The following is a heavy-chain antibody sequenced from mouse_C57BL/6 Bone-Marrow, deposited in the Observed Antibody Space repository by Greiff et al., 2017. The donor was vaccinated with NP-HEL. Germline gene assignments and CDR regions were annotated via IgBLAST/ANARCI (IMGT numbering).Heavy chain of an antibody. CDR3: ARNDYYGSSPYYFDY. V-gene: IGHV2-9-1*01. D-gene: IGHD1-1*01. J-gene: IGHJ2*01. CDR2: IWTGGGT. CDR1: GFSLTSYA. Sequence: QVQLQQSGPGLVAPSQSLSITCTVSGFSLTSYAISWVRQPPGKGLEWLGVIWTGGGTNYNSALKSRLSISKDNSKSQVCLKMNSLQTDDTARYYCARNDYYGSSPYYFDYWGQGTTLTVSS.